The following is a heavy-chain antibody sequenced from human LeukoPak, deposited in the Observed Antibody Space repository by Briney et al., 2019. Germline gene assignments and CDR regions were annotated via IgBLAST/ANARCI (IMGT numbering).Heavy chain of an antibody. CDR2: IDSSGTT. J-gene: IGHJ4*02. Sequence: SETLSLTCTVSGGSFTTYYWSWIRQPAGRGLEWIGHIDSSGTTNYNPSLRSRVTMSTDPSRNQFSLKLSSVTAADTAIYYCARDAKYYYGSRTFFFYEHWGQGTLLTVSS. CDR1: GGSFTTYY. CDR3: ARDAKYYYGSRTFFFYEH. V-gene: IGHV4-4*07. D-gene: IGHD3-10*01.